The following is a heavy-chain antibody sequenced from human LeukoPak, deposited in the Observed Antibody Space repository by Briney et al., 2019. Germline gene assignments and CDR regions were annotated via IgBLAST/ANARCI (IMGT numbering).Heavy chain of an antibody. CDR2: IYYSGST. D-gene: IGHD6-13*01. J-gene: IGHJ4*02. CDR1: GGSFSGYY. CDR3: ARDSAGASDY. V-gene: IGHV4-34*01. Sequence: SETLSLTCAVSGGSFSGYYWSWIRQPPGKGLEWIGSIYYSGSTYYNPSLKSRVTISVDTSKNQFSLKLSSVTAADTAVYYCARDSAGASDYWGQGTLVTVSS.